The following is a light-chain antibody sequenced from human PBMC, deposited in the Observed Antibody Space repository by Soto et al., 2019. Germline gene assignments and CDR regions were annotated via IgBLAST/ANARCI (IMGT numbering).Light chain of an antibody. V-gene: IGKV3-15*01. Sequence: EIVLTQSPGTLSLSPGDRTTLSCRASQSFNSNYLAWYQQKPGQAPRLLIYGASTRATDIPARFSGSGSGTEFTLTISSLQPEDFAVYYCQQYYNWWTFGQGTKV. CDR3: QQYYNWWT. J-gene: IGKJ1*01. CDR2: GAS. CDR1: QSFNSN.